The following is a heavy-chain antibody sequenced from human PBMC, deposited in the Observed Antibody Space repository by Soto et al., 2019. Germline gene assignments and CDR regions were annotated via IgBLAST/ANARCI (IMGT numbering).Heavy chain of an antibody. CDR1: GGTFSSYT. Sequence: QVQLVQSGAEVKKPGSSVKVSCKASGGTFSSYTISWVRQAPGQGLEWMGRIIPILGIANYAQKFQGRVTITAAKSTSTAYMELSSLRSEDTAVYYCARYWEYSSSNDAFDIWGQGTMVTVSS. CDR3: ARYWEYSSSNDAFDI. V-gene: IGHV1-69*02. CDR2: IIPILGIA. J-gene: IGHJ3*02. D-gene: IGHD6-13*01.